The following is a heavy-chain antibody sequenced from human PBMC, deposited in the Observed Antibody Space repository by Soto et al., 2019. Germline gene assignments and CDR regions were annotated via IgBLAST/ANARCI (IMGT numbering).Heavy chain of an antibody. CDR3: AKSSASIATRAFDY. D-gene: IGHD6-6*01. Sequence: WGSLRLSCSASGFPFFSFAMGWVRPAPGKGLEWLSTISGSGGDTYYADSVKGRFTVSRATSKKTLWLQMNSLRVEDTAVYYCAKSSASIATRAFDYWGQGTLVTVSS. V-gene: IGHV3-23*01. J-gene: IGHJ4*02. CDR2: ISGSGGDT. CDR1: GFPFFSFA.